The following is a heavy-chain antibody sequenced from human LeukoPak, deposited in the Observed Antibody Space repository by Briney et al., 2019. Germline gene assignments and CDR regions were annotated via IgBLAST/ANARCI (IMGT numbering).Heavy chain of an antibody. CDR2: ISGSGGST. J-gene: IGHJ4*02. CDR3: AKATFDY. Sequence: PSETLSLTCTVSGGSISSGGYYWSWVRQAPGKGLEWVSAISGSGGSTYYADSVKGRFTISRDNSKNTLYLQMNSLRAEDTAVYYCAKATFDYWGQGTLVTVSS. V-gene: IGHV3-23*01. CDR1: GGSISSGGYY.